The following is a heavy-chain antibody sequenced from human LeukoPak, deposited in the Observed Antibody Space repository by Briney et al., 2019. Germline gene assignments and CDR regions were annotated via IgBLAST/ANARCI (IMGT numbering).Heavy chain of an antibody. Sequence: SETLSLTCAVYGGSFSGYYWSWIRQPPGKGLEWTGEINHSGSTNYNPSLKSRVTISVDTSKNQFSLKLSSVTAADTAVYYCARGLRLGIIDYWGQGTLVTVSS. CDR3: ARGLRLGIIDY. V-gene: IGHV4-34*01. J-gene: IGHJ4*02. CDR1: GGSFSGYY. D-gene: IGHD5-12*01. CDR2: INHSGST.